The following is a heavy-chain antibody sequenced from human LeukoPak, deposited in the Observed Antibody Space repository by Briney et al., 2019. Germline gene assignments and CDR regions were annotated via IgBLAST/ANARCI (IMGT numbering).Heavy chain of an antibody. CDR3: ATYSSSWYGGGNWFDP. V-gene: IGHV4-30-2*01. CDR1: GGSISSGGYS. D-gene: IGHD6-13*01. CDR2: IYHSGST. Sequence: SQTLSLTCAVSGGSISSGGYSWSWIRQPPGKGLEWIGYIYHSGSTYYNPSLKSRVTISADRSKNHFSLKLSSVTAADTAVYYCATYSSSWYGGGNWFDPWGQGTLVTVSS. J-gene: IGHJ5*02.